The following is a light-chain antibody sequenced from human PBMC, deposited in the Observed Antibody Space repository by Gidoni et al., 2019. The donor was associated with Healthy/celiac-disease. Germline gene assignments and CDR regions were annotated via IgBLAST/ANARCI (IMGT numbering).Light chain of an antibody. J-gene: IGKJ2*01. V-gene: IGKV3-11*01. CDR2: DAS. CDR3: QQRGNWPYT. Sequence: EIVLTQSPATLPSSPGERATLSCRASQSVSSYLAWYQQKPGQAPRLLIYDASNRATGIPARFSGSGSGTDFTLTISSLEPEDFAVYYCQQRGNWPYTFGQXTKLEIK. CDR1: QSVSSY.